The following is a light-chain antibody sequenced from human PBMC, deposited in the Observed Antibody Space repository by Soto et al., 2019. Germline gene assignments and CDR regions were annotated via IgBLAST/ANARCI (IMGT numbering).Light chain of an antibody. J-gene: IGLJ1*01. CDR2: EGS. Sequence: QSARTQPASVSGSPGQSITISCTGTSSDVGSYNLVSWYQQHPGKAPKLMIYEGSKRPSGVSNRFSGSKSANTASLTISGLQAEDEADYYCCSYAGSSSYVFGTGTKVTVL. CDR3: CSYAGSSSYV. V-gene: IGLV2-23*01. CDR1: SSDVGSYNL.